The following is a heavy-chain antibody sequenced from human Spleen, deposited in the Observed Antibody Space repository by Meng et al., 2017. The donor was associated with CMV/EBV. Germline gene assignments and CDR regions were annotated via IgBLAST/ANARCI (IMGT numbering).Heavy chain of an antibody. V-gene: IGHV1-69*02. CDR2: IIPILGIA. Sequence: SVKVSCKASGGTFSSYTISWVRQAPGQGLEWMGRIIPILGIANYAQKFQGRVTITADKSTSTAYMELGSLRSEDTAVYYCATGYCSSTSCPTLYYYYGMDVWGQGTTVTVSS. D-gene: IGHD2-2*01. CDR1: GGTFSSYT. J-gene: IGHJ6*02. CDR3: ATGYCSSTSCPTLYYYYGMDV.